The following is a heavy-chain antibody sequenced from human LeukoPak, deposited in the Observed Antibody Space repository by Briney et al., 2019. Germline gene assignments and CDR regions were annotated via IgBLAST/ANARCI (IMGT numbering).Heavy chain of an antibody. Sequence: GFSVKVSCKASGGTFSSYAISWVRQAPGQGLEWMGGIIPIFGTANYAQKFQGRVTITADESTSTAYMELSSLRSEDTAVYYCARAVSNYYDSSGYVDWGQGTLVTVSS. J-gene: IGHJ4*02. D-gene: IGHD3-22*01. CDR2: IIPIFGTA. CDR3: ARAVSNYYDSSGYVD. CDR1: GGTFSSYA. V-gene: IGHV1-69*01.